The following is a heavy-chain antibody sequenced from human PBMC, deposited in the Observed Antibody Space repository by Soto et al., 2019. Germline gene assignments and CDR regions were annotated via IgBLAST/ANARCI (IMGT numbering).Heavy chain of an antibody. CDR3: ARDPSEGRVGNWFES. CDR1: GFKFSRYG. V-gene: IGHV3-21*01. D-gene: IGHD2-2*01. Sequence: EVQLVESGGGLVKPGGSLRLSCAASGFKFSRYGMSWGRQAPGKGLEWVSSISMTTSYVYYADSVKGRFSISRDNAKKILYLEMYALRTEDTAVYYCARDPSEGRVGNWFESWGQGTLVTVSS. CDR2: ISMTTSYV. J-gene: IGHJ5*01.